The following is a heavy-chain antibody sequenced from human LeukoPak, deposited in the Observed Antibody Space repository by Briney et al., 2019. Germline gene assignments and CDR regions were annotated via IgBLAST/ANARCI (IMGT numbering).Heavy chain of an antibody. CDR1: GFTFSSYA. CDR3: ARDLCDSSESAFDI. CDR2: ISGSGGST. Sequence: LPGGSLRLSCAASGFTFSSYAMSWVRQAPGKGLEWVSAISGSGGSTYYADSVKGRFTISRDNSKNTLYLQMNSLRAEDTAVYYCARDLCDSSESAFDIWGQGTMVTVSS. D-gene: IGHD3-22*01. J-gene: IGHJ3*02. V-gene: IGHV3-23*01.